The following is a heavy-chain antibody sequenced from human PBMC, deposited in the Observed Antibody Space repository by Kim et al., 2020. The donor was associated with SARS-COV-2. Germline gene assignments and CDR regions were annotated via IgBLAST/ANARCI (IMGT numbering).Heavy chain of an antibody. CDR3: ARRGGGSYYNEADAFDI. V-gene: IGHV3-13*01. Sequence: GGSLRLSCAASGFTFSSYDMHWVRQATGKGLEWVSAIGTAGDTYYPGSVKGRFTISRENAKNSLYLQMNSLRAGDTAVYYCARRGGGSYYNEADAFDIWGQGTMVTVSS. CDR1: GFTFSSYD. D-gene: IGHD3-10*01. J-gene: IGHJ3*02. CDR2: IGTAGDT.